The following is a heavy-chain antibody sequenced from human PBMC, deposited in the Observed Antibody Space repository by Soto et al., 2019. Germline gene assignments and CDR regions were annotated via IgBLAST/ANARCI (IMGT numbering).Heavy chain of an antibody. D-gene: IGHD1-1*01. CDR1: GFTFSSYG. J-gene: IGHJ6*02. CDR3: ARLPTLTYRYSGMDV. CDR2: ISYDGSNK. V-gene: IGHV3-30*03. Sequence: GGSLRLSCAASGFTFSSYGVHWVRQAPGKGLEWVAVISYDGSNKYYADSVKGRFTISRDNSKNTLYLQMNSLRAEDTAVYYCARLPTLTYRYSGMDVWGQGTTVTVAS.